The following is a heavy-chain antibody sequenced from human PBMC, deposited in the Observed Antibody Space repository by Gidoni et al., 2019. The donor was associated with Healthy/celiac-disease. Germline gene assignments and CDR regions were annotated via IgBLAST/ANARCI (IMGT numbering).Heavy chain of an antibody. Sequence: QLTLKESGPTLVKPTQTLTLTCTFSGFSLSTSGVGVGWIRQPPGKALEWLALIYWNDDKRYSPSLKSRLTITKDTSKNQVVLTMTNMDPVDTATYYCAHKGSSWPYNWFDPWCQGTLVTVSS. CDR2: IYWNDDK. D-gene: IGHD6-13*01. J-gene: IGHJ5*02. CDR1: GFSLSTSGVG. CDR3: AHKGSSWPYNWFDP. V-gene: IGHV2-5*01.